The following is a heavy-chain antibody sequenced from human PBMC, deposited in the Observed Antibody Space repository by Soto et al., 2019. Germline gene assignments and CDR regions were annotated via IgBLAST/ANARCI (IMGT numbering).Heavy chain of an antibody. CDR1: GVSISTANYY. Sequence: PSETLSLTCTVTGVSISTANYYWGWIRHHPGKGLEWIGNIYYSGTTYYNPSLKSRLTISVDTSKNQFSLKLSSVTAADTAVYYCARSIDPWGQGTLVTVSS. V-gene: IGHV4-39*01. CDR2: IYYSGTT. CDR3: ARSIDP. J-gene: IGHJ5*02.